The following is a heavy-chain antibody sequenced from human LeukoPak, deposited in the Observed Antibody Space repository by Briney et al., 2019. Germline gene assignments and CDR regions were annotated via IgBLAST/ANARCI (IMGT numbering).Heavy chain of an antibody. CDR1: GFTFSSYS. V-gene: IGHV3-21*01. CDR3: AREDSGSYLNWFDP. CDR2: LSDTGDNK. Sequence: PGGSLRLSCAASGFTFSSYSMNWVRQAPGKGLEWVSALSDTGDNKYYADSVKGRFTISRDNAKNSLYLQMNSLRAEDTAVYYCAREDSGSYLNWFDPWGQGTLVTVSS. J-gene: IGHJ5*02. D-gene: IGHD1-26*01.